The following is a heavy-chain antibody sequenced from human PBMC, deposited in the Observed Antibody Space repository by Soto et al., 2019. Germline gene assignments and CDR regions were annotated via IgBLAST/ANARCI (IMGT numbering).Heavy chain of an antibody. D-gene: IGHD3-10*01. CDR3: ATSYGSGYRAFDY. CDR1: GDTLIFYS. CDR2: VNPILSMS. V-gene: IGHV1-69*04. J-gene: IGHJ4*02. Sequence: QVQLVQSGAEVKRPGSSVKVSCKASGDTLIFYSINWVRQAPGLGLEWMGRVNPILSMSNYAQRFQGRVTMTADKSTSTAYMELSGLRSEDTAMYYCATSYGSGYRAFDYWGQGALVTVSS.